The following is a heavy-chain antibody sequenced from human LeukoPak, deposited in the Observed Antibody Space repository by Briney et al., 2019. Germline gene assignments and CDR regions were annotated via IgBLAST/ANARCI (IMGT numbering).Heavy chain of an antibody. Sequence: SVKVSCKASGGTFSIYAISWVRQAPGQGLEWMGRIIPILGIANYAQKFQGRVTITADKSTSTAYMELSSLRSEDTAVYYCARARSYSTVTPFYYYGMDVWGQGTTVTVTS. V-gene: IGHV1-69*04. J-gene: IGHJ6*02. D-gene: IGHD4-17*01. CDR1: GGTFSIYA. CDR3: ARARSYSTVTPFYYYGMDV. CDR2: IIPILGIA.